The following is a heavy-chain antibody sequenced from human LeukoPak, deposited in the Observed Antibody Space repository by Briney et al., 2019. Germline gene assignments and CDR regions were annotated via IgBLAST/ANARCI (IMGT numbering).Heavy chain of an antibody. CDR2: ISYDGSNK. CDR1: GFTFSSYG. V-gene: IGHV3-30*03. CDR3: ARHKNYDILTGYITY. J-gene: IGHJ4*02. D-gene: IGHD3-9*01. Sequence: GGSLRLSCAASGFTFSSYGMHWVRQAPGKGLEWVAVISYDGSNKYYADSVKGRFTISRDNSKNTLYLQMNSLRAEDTAVYYCARHKNYDILTGYITYWGQGTLVTVSS.